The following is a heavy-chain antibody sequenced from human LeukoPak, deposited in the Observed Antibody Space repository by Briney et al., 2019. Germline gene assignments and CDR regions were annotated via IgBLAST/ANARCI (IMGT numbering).Heavy chain of an antibody. V-gene: IGHV3-30-3*01. CDR1: GFTFSSYA. CDR2: ISYDGSNK. J-gene: IGHJ4*02. Sequence: PGGSLRLSCAASGFTFSSYAMHWVRQAPGKGLEWVAVISYDGSNKYYADSVKGRFTTSRDNSKNTLYLQMNSLRAEDTDVYYCARHPFDYWGQGTLVTVSS. CDR3: ARHPFDY.